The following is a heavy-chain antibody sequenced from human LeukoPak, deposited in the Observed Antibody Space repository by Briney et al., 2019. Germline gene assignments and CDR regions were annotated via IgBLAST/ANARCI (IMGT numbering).Heavy chain of an antibody. D-gene: IGHD1-26*01. CDR3: ATMARWELNPFDY. CDR2: MNPNSGNT. Sequence: ASVKVSCKASGYTFTSYDINWVRQATGRGLEWMGWMNPNSGNTGYAQKFQGRVTMTRNTSISTAHMELSSLRSEDTAVYYCATMARWELNPFDYWGQGTLVTVSS. V-gene: IGHV1-8*01. CDR1: GYTFTSYD. J-gene: IGHJ4*02.